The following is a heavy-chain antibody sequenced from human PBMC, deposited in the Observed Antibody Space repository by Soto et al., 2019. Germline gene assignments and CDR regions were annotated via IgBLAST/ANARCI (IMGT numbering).Heavy chain of an antibody. J-gene: IGHJ4*02. Sequence: PSETLSLTCTVSGDSISSSFWTWIRQPPGKGLEWIGYISSSGSTKYNPSLKSRITISVDTSKNQSSLELTSLTAADTAVYYCARADSDYIRGPLDYWGQGTLVTVSS. V-gene: IGHV4-59*01. CDR3: ARADSDYIRGPLDY. D-gene: IGHD4-4*01. CDR1: GDSISSSF. CDR2: ISSSGST.